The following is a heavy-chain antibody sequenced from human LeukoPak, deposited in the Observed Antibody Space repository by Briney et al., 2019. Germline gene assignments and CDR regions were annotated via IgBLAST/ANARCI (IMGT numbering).Heavy chain of an antibody. D-gene: IGHD3-10*01. CDR1: GFSLRTSGMC. CDR3: ARTDYYGSGSYPYFDY. V-gene: IGHV2-70*11. J-gene: IGHJ4*02. Sequence: SGPTLVNPTQTLTLTCTFSGFSLRTSGMCVSWIRQPPGKALEWLARIDWDDDKYYSTSLKTRLTISKDTSKNQVVLTMTNMDPVDTATYYCARTDYYGSGSYPYFDYWGQGTLVTVSS. CDR2: IDWDDDK.